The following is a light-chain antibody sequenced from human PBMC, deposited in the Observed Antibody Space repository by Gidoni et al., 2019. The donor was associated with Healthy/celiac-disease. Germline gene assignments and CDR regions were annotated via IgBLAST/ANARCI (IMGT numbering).Light chain of an antibody. CDR2: LGS. Sequence: DIVMTQSPLSLPVTPGKPASISCRSSQSLLHSNGYNSLDWYLQKQGQSPQLLIYLGSNRASGVPERFSGSGSGTDFTLKISRGEAEDVGVYYCMQALQTPCTFGPGTKVDIK. CDR3: MQALQTPCT. V-gene: IGKV2-28*01. J-gene: IGKJ3*01. CDR1: QSLLHSNGYNS.